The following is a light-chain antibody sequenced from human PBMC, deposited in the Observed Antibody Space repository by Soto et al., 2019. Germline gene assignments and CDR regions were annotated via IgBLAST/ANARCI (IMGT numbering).Light chain of an antibody. V-gene: IGLV4-60*02. Sequence: QAVVTQSSSASASLGSSVKLTCTLSSGHSSYIIAWHQQQPGKAPRYLMKLEGSGSYNKGGGVPDRFSGSSSGADRYLTISSLQFEDEADYYCETWGSNTVVFGGGTQLTVL. CDR1: SGHSSYI. J-gene: IGLJ2*01. CDR2: LEGSGSY. CDR3: ETWGSNTVV.